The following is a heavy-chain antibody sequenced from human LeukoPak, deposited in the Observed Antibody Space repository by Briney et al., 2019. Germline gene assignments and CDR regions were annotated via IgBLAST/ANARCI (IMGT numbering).Heavy chain of an antibody. CDR2: IKLDRSEK. CDR3: ARDQYDTWSRRGNFDS. V-gene: IGHV3-7*03. J-gene: IGHJ4*02. CDR1: GFTFGKYW. D-gene: IGHD3-3*01. Sequence: GGSLRLSCVASGFTFGKYWMSWVRQARGKGLERVANIKLDRSEKNYVDSVKGRFTISRDNTKNSLYLQMNSLRVEDTAVFYCARDQYDTWSRRGNFDSWGQGTLVIVSS.